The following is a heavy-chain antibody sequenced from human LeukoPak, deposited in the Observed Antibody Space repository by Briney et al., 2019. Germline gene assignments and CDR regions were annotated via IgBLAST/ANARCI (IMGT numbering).Heavy chain of an antibody. CDR3: AKDRSISSSWYFDY. J-gene: IGHJ4*02. D-gene: IGHD6-13*01. CDR1: GFTFSSYA. CDR2: ISGSGGST. V-gene: IGHV3-23*01. Sequence: PGGSLRLSCAASGFTFSSYAMSWVRQAPGKGLEWVSAISGSGGSTYYADSVKGRFTISRDNSKHTLSLQMNSLRAEDTAVYYCAKDRSISSSWYFDYWGQGTLVTVSS.